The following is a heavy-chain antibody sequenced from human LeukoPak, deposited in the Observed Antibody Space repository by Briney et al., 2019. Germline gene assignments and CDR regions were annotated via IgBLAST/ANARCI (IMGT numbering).Heavy chain of an antibody. D-gene: IGHD3-22*01. Sequence: GGSLRLSCAASGFTLSSYWMHWVRQAPGKGLVWVSRIYSDGSSTNYADSVRGRFTISRDNAKNTLYLQMNSLRAGDTAVYYCAKDSYDRSGYYYYYFAYWGQGTQVTVSS. CDR2: IYSDGSST. V-gene: IGHV3-74*01. CDR1: GFTLSSYW. J-gene: IGHJ4*02. CDR3: AKDSYDRSGYYYYYFAY.